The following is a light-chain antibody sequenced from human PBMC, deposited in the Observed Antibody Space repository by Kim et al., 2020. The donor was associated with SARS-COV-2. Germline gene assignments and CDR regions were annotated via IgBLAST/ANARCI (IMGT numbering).Light chain of an antibody. CDR3: QQYGTSTWT. Sequence: EIVLTQSPDTVYLSLGEKATLSCRASQSVASDIYLAWYQQKSGQCPRLLIYGASTRASGIPDRFSGSGSGTDFTLTISRLEPEDFAMYFCQQYGTSTWTFGQGTKVDIK. J-gene: IGKJ1*01. CDR1: QSVASDIY. V-gene: IGKV3-20*01. CDR2: GAS.